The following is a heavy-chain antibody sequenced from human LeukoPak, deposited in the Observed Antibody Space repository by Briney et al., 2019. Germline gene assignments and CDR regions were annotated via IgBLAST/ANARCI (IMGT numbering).Heavy chain of an antibody. Sequence: PGGSLRLSCAASGFTFSSYGMHWVRQAPGKGLEWVAFIRYDGSNKYYADSVKGRFTISRDNSKNTLYLQMNSLRAEDTAVYYCAKDSGDIVVVPAAASDFDYWGQGTLVTVSS. CDR2: IRYDGSNK. J-gene: IGHJ4*02. CDR3: AKDSGDIVVVPAAASDFDY. CDR1: GFTFSSYG. D-gene: IGHD2-2*01. V-gene: IGHV3-30*02.